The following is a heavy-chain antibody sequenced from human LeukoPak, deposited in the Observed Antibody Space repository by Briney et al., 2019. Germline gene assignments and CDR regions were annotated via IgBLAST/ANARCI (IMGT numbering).Heavy chain of an antibody. CDR2: TSGSGETK. CDR3: AKDTYFYGSVTYSADF. CDR1: GFIFSTCA. D-gene: IGHD3-10*01. J-gene: IGHJ4*01. Sequence: PGGSLRLSCSASGFIFSTCAMSWVRQAPGKGLEWVSSTSGSGETKYYANSVKGRFTISRDNSKNALFLQMSGLTVEDTAVYYCAKDTYFYGSVTYSADFWGPGTLVTVSS. V-gene: IGHV3-23*01.